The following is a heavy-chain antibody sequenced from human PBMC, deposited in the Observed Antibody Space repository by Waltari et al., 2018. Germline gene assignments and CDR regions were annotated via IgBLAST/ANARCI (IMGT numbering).Heavy chain of an antibody. J-gene: IGHJ4*02. Sequence: EVQLVESGGGLVQPGGSLGLSCAASGFPVSSNYLSWVRQAPGKGLEWVSVIYSGGSTYYADSVKGRFTISRDNSKNTLYLQMNSLRAEDTAGYYCATGILTGYLDYWGQGTLVTVSS. CDR3: ATGILTGYLDY. D-gene: IGHD3-9*01. CDR1: GFPVSSNY. V-gene: IGHV3-66*02. CDR2: IYSGGST.